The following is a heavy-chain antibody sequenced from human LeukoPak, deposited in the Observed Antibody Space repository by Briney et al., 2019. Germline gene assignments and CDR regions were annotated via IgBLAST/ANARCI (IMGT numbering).Heavy chain of an antibody. D-gene: IGHD3-10*01. V-gene: IGHV3-48*01. Sequence: PGGSLRLSCAASGFTFSSYSMNWVRQAPGKGLEWVSYISSSRSTIYYADSVKGRFTISRDNAKNSLYLQMNSLRAEDTAVYYCARAPVWFGELSSYYFDYWGQGTLVTVSS. J-gene: IGHJ4*02. CDR1: GFTFSSYS. CDR2: ISSSRSTI. CDR3: ARAPVWFGELSSYYFDY.